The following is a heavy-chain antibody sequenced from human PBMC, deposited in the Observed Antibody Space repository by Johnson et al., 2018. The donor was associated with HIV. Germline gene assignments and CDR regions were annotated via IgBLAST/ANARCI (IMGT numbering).Heavy chain of an antibody. CDR1: GFTFDDYA. Sequence: VQLVESGGGLVQPGRSLRLSCAASGFTFDDYAMHWVRQVPGKGLEWVSGISWNSDNIGYADSVKGRFTISRDNSKNTLYLQMNSLRAEDTAVYYCARPHIVVVTAGYAFDIWGQGTVVTVSS. J-gene: IGHJ3*02. V-gene: IGHV3-9*01. D-gene: IGHD2-21*02. CDR3: ARPHIVVVTAGYAFDI. CDR2: ISWNSDNI.